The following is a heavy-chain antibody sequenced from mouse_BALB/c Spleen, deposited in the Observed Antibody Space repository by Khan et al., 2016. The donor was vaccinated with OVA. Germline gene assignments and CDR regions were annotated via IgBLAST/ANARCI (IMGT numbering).Heavy chain of an antibody. Sequence: EVELVESGGDLVKPGGSLKLSCAASGFTFSSYSMSWVHQTPDKRLEWVASISSGGDYTYYPDSVKGRFTISRDNAKNTLYLQISDLKSEDTAMYYCADHLTGSFAYWGQGTLVTVSA. CDR2: ISSGGDYT. J-gene: IGHJ3*01. CDR1: GFTFSSYS. CDR3: ADHLTGSFAY. V-gene: IGHV5-6*01. D-gene: IGHD4-1*01.